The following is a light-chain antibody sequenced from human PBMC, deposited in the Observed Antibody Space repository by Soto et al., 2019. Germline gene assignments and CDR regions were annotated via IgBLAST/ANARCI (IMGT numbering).Light chain of an antibody. J-gene: IGKJ2*01. CDR2: WAS. V-gene: IGKV4-1*01. CDR1: QSVLYSSNNKNY. Sequence: DIVMTQSPDSLAVFLGERATINCKSSQSVLYSSNNKNYLAWYQQKAGHPPKLLIYWASTRESGVPDRFSGSGSGTDFTLTISSLQAEDVAVYYCQQYYATPPYTFGQGTKLEIK. CDR3: QQYYATPPYT.